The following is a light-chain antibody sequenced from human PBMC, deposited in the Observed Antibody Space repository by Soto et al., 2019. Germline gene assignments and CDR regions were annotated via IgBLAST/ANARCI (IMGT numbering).Light chain of an antibody. J-gene: IGKJ1*01. CDR1: QGISKY. CDR2: AAS. CDR3: HQYNTYSPT. V-gene: IGKV1-16*01. Sequence: DIQMTKSPSSLFGSVGARVTITCGASQGISKYLAWFQQKPGKAPKLLLYAASSLQSGVPSRFSGSGSGTEFTLTISSLQPDDFATYYCHQYNTYSPTFGQATKVDI.